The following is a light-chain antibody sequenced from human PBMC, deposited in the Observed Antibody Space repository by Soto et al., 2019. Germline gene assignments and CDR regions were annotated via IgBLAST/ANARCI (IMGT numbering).Light chain of an antibody. CDR2: DAS. CDR1: QSARSY. J-gene: IGKJ5*01. V-gene: IGKV3-11*01. Sequence: EIVLAQSPATLSLSPGERVTLTCRASQSARSYLAWYQQKPGQAPRLLIYDASNRATGIPARFSGSGSGTDFTLTISSLEPEDFAVYYCQQRANWPATFGQGTRLEIK. CDR3: QQRANWPAT.